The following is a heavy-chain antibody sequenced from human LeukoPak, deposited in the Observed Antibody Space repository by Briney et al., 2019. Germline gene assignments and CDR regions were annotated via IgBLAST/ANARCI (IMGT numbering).Heavy chain of an antibody. CDR1: GGSISSGGHS. CDR2: INHSGST. Sequence: PSETLSLTCTVSGGSISSGGHSWSWIRQPPGKGLEWIGEINHSGSTNYNPSLKSRVTISVDTSKNQFSLKLSSVTAADTAVYYCAAVGDILTGYTAFDYWGQGTLVTVSS. D-gene: IGHD3-9*01. V-gene: IGHV4-39*07. J-gene: IGHJ4*02. CDR3: AAVGDILTGYTAFDY.